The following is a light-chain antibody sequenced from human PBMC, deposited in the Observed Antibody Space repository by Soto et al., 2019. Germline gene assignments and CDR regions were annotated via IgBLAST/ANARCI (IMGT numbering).Light chain of an antibody. V-gene: IGLV1-44*01. Sequence: QSALTQPPSLSGTPGQRVTISCSGSTSNIAGNTVHWYQHLPETAPKLLIYIDDQRPSGVPDRFSGSKSGTSASLAISGLQSEYEADYYCATWDDSLNAAVFGGGTQLTVL. CDR3: ATWDDSLNAAV. CDR2: IDD. J-gene: IGLJ7*01. CDR1: TSNIAGNT.